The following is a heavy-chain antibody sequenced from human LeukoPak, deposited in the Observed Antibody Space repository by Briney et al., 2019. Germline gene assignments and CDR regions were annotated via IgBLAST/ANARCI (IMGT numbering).Heavy chain of an antibody. CDR2: IYPDDSDT. CDR3: ARLQLSTIDY. Sequence: GESLKISCKGSGYIFTSYWIAWVRQMPGKGLEWMGIIYPDDSDTRYSPSFQGQVTISADMSISTAYLQWSSLKDSDTAVYYCARLQLSTIDYWGQGTLVTVSS. D-gene: IGHD5-24*01. J-gene: IGHJ4*02. V-gene: IGHV5-51*01. CDR1: GYIFTSYW.